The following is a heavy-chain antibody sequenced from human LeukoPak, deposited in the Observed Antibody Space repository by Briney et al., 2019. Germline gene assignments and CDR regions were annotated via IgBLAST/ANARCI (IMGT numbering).Heavy chain of an antibody. V-gene: IGHV3-33*06. CDR1: RFTFSNYG. CDR3: AKKIHGIAVPGVNDAFDI. J-gene: IGHJ3*02. Sequence: GGSLRLSCAASRFTFSNYGMHWVRQAPGKGLEWVAVIWYDGSNKYYADFVKGRFTISRDNSKNTLYLQMNSLRAEDTAVYYCAKKIHGIAVPGVNDAFDIWGQGTMVTVSS. D-gene: IGHD6-19*01. CDR2: IWYDGSNK.